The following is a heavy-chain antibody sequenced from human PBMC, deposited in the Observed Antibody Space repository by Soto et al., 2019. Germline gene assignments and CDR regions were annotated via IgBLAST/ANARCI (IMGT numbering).Heavy chain of an antibody. Sequence: ASVKVSCKASGYTFTGYYMPWVRQAPGQGLEWMGIINPSGGSTSYAQKFQGRVTMTRDTSTSTVYMELSSLRSEDTAVYYCARVRPSAGTGSGYESGAFDIWGQGTMVTVSS. CDR1: GYTFTGYY. CDR3: ARVRPSAGTGSGYESGAFDI. J-gene: IGHJ3*02. V-gene: IGHV1-46*03. D-gene: IGHD5-12*01. CDR2: INPSGGST.